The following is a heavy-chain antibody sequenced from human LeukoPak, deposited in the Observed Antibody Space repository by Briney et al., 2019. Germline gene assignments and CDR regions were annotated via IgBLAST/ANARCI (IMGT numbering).Heavy chain of an antibody. V-gene: IGHV3-7*03. J-gene: IGHJ1*01. CDR3: AKDLGGDFQH. CDR2: IKQDGSEK. D-gene: IGHD3-16*01. Sequence: GGSLRLSCAASGFTFSSYWMSWVRQAPGKGLEWVANIKQDGSEKYYVDSVKGRFTISRDNSKNTLYLQMNSLRAEDTAVYYCAKDLGGDFQHWGQGTLVTVSS. CDR1: GFTFSSYW.